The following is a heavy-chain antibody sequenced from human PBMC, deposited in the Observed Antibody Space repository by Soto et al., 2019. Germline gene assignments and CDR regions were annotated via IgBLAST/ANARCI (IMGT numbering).Heavy chain of an antibody. Sequence: EVQLLESGGGLVQPGGSLRLSCAASGFTFSSYAMSWVRQAPGKSLEWVSAIRGSGGSTYYADSVKGRLTIARDNSKNSMDLQMNSLRAQDTAGYYCAEDPPPPDIVGTRIFDYCGQGSLVTVSS. J-gene: IGHJ4*02. V-gene: IGHV3-23*01. D-gene: IGHD5-12*01. CDR1: GFTFSSYA. CDR2: IRGSGGST. CDR3: AEDPPPPDIVGTRIFDY.